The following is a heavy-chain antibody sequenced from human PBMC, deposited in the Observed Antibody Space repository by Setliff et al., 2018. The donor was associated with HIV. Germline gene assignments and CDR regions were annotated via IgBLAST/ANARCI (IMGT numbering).Heavy chain of an antibody. J-gene: IGHJ3*02. D-gene: IGHD2-2*01. CDR2: VYYTGST. CDR1: GGSFSGYY. CDR3: ARGVHSTDAFDI. Sequence: SETLSLTCAVYGGSFSGYYWTWIRQPPGKGLEWIGSVYYTGSTYYNPSLKSRVTISVDTSKNQFSLKLSSVTAAGTAVFYCARGVHSTDAFDIWAKGQWSPSPQ. V-gene: IGHV4-34*01.